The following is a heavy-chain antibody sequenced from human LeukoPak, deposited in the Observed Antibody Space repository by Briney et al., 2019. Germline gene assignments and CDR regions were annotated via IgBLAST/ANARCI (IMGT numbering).Heavy chain of an antibody. CDR1: GGSFSGYY. J-gene: IGHJ4*02. D-gene: IGHD3-3*01. CDR3: ARGGADDFWSGYPNNHNYYFDY. V-gene: IGHV4-34*01. Sequence: SETLSLTCAVYGGSFSGYYWSWIRQPPGKGLEWIGEINHSRSTNYNPSLKSRVTISLDTSKNQFSLKLSSVTAADTAVYYCARGGADDFWSGYPNNHNYYFDYWGQGTLVTVS. CDR2: INHSRST.